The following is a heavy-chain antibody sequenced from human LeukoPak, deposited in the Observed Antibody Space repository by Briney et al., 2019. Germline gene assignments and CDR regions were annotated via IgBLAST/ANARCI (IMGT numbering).Heavy chain of an antibody. CDR2: IYYSGST. CDR3: ARGGWELDY. V-gene: IGHV4-59*01. CDR1: GGSISSYY. Sequence: SETLSLTCTVSGGSISSYYWSWIRQPPGKGLEWIGYIYYSGSTNYNPPLKSRVTISVDTSKNQFSLKLSSVTAADTAVYYCARGGWELDYWGQGTLATVSS. D-gene: IGHD1-26*01. J-gene: IGHJ4*02.